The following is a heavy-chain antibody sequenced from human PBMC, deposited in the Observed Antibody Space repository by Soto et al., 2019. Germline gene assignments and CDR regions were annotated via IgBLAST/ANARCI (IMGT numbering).Heavy chain of an antibody. CDR2: ISSSSSTI. V-gene: IGHV3-48*01. CDR1: GFTFSSYS. CDR3: ASVDYDFWSGYYPSYYYMDV. D-gene: IGHD3-3*01. J-gene: IGHJ6*03. Sequence: EVQLVESGGGLVQPGGSLRLSCAASGFTFSSYSMNWVRQAPGQGLEWVSYISSSSSTIYYADSVKGRFTISRDNAKNTLYLHMNRLRAEDTAVYYCASVDYDFWSGYYPSYYYMDVWVKGTTVTVSS.